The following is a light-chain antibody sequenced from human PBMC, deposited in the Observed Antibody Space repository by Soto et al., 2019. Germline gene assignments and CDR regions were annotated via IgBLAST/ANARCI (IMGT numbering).Light chain of an antibody. CDR2: DVT. Sequence: QSVLTQPASVSGSPGQSITISCTGTSSDVGGYNFVTWYQLYPGKAPKLITHDVTRRPSGVSNRFSGSKSGTTASLTISELQAEDEADYFCCSYASSTSYVFGTGTKVTVL. J-gene: IGLJ1*01. CDR3: CSYASSTSYV. CDR1: SSDVGGYNF. V-gene: IGLV2-14*03.